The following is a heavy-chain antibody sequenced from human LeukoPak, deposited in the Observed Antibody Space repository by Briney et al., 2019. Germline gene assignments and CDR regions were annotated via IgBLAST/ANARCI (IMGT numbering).Heavy chain of an antibody. CDR3: VRSGYSGYLDY. CDR1: GDTVSSINAA. CDR2: TYYRSKWYN. V-gene: IGHV6-1*01. D-gene: IGHD5-12*01. Sequence: SQPLSLTCAISGDTVSSINAAWNWIRQSPSGGLEWLGRTYYRSKWYNHYAVSVKSRITINPDTSKNQFSLQLNSVTPDDTAVYYCVRSGYSGYLDYWGQGTLVTVSS. J-gene: IGHJ4*02.